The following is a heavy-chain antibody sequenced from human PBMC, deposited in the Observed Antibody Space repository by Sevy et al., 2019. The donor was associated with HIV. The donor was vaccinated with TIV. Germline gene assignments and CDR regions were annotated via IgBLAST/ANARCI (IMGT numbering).Heavy chain of an antibody. CDR3: ARRGILLRGGDYFYFGLDI. Sequence: GESLKISCKGSGYDFSTSWIVWVRQMPGKGLELMGIIFPGDSDTRYSPAFQGQVTISADKSIRTSFLQWRSLKAPDTAIYYCARRGILLRGGDYFYFGLDIWGQRTAVTVSS. D-gene: IGHD2-8*01. CDR2: IFPGDSDT. J-gene: IGHJ6*02. CDR1: GYDFSTSW. V-gene: IGHV5-51*01.